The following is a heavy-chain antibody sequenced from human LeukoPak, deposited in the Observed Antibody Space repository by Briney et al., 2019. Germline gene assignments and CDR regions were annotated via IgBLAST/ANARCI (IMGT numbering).Heavy chain of an antibody. V-gene: IGHV4-34*01. CDR1: GGSFSGYY. Sequence: SETLSLTCAVYGGSFSGYYWSWIRQPPGKGLEWIGEINHSGSTNYNPSLKSRVTISVDMSKNQFSLKLSSVTAADTAVYYCARGITMVRGVDYWGQGTLVTVSS. J-gene: IGHJ4*02. CDR2: INHSGST. D-gene: IGHD3-10*01. CDR3: ARGITMVRGVDY.